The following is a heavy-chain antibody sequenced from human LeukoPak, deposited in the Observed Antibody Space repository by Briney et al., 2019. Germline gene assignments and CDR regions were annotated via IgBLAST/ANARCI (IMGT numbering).Heavy chain of an antibody. J-gene: IGHJ4*02. D-gene: IGHD4-23*01. Sequence: SETLSLTCTVSGGSISSYYWSWIRQPPGKGLEWTGYIYYSGSTNYNPSLKSRVTISVDTSKNQFSLKLSSVTAADTAVYYCARARPGYGGNYYFDYWGQGTLVTVSS. V-gene: IGHV4-59*01. CDR1: GGSISSYY. CDR2: IYYSGST. CDR3: ARARPGYGGNYYFDY.